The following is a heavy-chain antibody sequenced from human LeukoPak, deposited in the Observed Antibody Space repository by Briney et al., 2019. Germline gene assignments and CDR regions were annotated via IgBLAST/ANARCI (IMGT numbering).Heavy chain of an antibody. CDR2: ISSTSTYI. V-gene: IGHV3-21*01. D-gene: IGHD1-26*01. Sequence: GGSLRLSCAASGFTFSSYSMNWVRQAPGKGLEWVSSISSTSTYIYYADSVKGRFTISRDNAKNSLYLQMNSLRAEDTAVYYCACLVGATQDVWGKGTTVIVFS. CDR3: ACLVGATQDV. J-gene: IGHJ6*04. CDR1: GFTFSSYS.